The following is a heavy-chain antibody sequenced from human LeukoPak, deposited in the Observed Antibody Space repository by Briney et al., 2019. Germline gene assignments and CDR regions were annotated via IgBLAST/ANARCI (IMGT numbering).Heavy chain of an antibody. J-gene: IGHJ4*02. D-gene: IGHD5-24*01. CDR2: ISGSSGST. V-gene: IGHV3-23*01. CDR3: AKSRPMAYYFDY. Sequence: GGSLRLSCAASGFTFSSYAMSWVRQAPGKGLEWVSAISGSSGSTYYADSVKGRFTISRDNSRNTLYLQMNSPRADDTAVYYCAKSRPMAYYFDYWGQGTLVTVSS. CDR1: GFTFSSYA.